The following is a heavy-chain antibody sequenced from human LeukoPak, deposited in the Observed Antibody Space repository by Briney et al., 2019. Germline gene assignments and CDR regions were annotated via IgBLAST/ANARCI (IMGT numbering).Heavy chain of an antibody. CDR2: ISSSSSYI. V-gene: IGHV3-21*01. J-gene: IGHJ4*02. Sequence: GGSLRLSCAASGFTFSSYSMNWVRQAPGKWLEWVSSISSSSSYIYYADSVKGRFTISRDNAKNSLYLQMNSLRAEDTAVYYCAREGSPYYFDYWGQGTLVTVSS. CDR3: AREGSPYYFDY. CDR1: GFTFSSYS.